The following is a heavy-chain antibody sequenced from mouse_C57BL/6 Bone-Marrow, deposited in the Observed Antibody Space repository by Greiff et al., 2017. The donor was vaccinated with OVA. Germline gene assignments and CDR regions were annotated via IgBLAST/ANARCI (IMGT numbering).Heavy chain of an antibody. CDR1: GFSFNTYA. Sequence: EVTLVESGGGLVQPKGSLKLSCAASGFSFNTYAMNWVRQAPGQGLEWVARIRSKSNNDATYYADSVKDRFTISRDDSESMLYLQMNNLKAEDAAIYYCVRPDYDGYAMDYWGQGTSVTVSS. V-gene: IGHV10-1*01. J-gene: IGHJ4*01. D-gene: IGHD2-4*01. CDR3: VRPDYDGYAMDY. CDR2: IRSKSNNDAT.